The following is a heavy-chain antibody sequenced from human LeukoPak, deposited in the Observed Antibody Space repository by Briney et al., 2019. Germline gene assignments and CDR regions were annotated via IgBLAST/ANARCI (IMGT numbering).Heavy chain of an antibody. CDR2: ISSSSSYI. Sequence: GGSLRLSCAASGFTFSSYSMNWVRQAPGKGLEWVSSISSSSSYINYADSVKGRFTISRDNAKNSLYLQMNSLRAEDTAVYYCARGITMVRGVIMENYGMDVWGQGTTVTVSS. D-gene: IGHD3-10*01. V-gene: IGHV3-21*01. J-gene: IGHJ6*02. CDR3: ARGITMVRGVIMENYGMDV. CDR1: GFTFSSYS.